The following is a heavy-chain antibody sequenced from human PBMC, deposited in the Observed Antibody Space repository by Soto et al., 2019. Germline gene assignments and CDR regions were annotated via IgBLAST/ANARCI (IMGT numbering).Heavy chain of an antibody. J-gene: IGHJ4*02. Sequence: SETLSLTCTVSGGSISSSSYYWGWIRQPPGKGLEWIGSIYYSGSTYYNPSLKSRVTISVDPSKNQFSLKLSSVTAADTAVYYCARGPYYDFWSGYLGVNYWGQGTLVTVSS. CDR3: ARGPYYDFWSGYLGVNY. CDR1: GGSISSSSYY. D-gene: IGHD3-3*01. CDR2: IYYSGST. V-gene: IGHV4-39*01.